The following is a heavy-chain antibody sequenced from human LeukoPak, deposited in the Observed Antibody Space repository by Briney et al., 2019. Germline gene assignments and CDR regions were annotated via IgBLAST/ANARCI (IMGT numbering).Heavy chain of an antibody. D-gene: IGHD3-16*01. CDR2: INSDGSII. Sequence: GGSLRLSCAASGFTFSSSWMHWVRQAPGKGPTWVSRINSDGSIIDYVDSVKGRFTTSRDNAKNTVYLQMNSLRAEDTAVYYCVKWDWGGGQGTLVTVSS. CDR3: VKWDWG. CDR1: GFTFSSSW. J-gene: IGHJ4*02. V-gene: IGHV3-74*01.